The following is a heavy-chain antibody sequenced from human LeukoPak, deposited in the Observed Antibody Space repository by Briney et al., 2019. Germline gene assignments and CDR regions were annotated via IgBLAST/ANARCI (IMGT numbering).Heavy chain of an antibody. CDR3: ARQRSSIAVAGTTVWYFDL. CDR2: IYYSGST. J-gene: IGHJ2*01. D-gene: IGHD6-19*01. CDR1: GGSISSSSYY. Sequence: PSETLSLTCTVSGGSISSSSYYWGWIRQPPGKGLEWIGSIYYSGSTYYNPSLKSRVTISVDTSKNQFSLKLSSVTAADTAVYYCARQRSSIAVAGTTVWYFDLWGRGTLVTVSS. V-gene: IGHV4-39*01.